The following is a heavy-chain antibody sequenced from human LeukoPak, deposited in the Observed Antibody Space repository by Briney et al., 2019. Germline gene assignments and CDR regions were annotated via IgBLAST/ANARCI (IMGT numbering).Heavy chain of an antibody. J-gene: IGHJ5*02. V-gene: IGHV4-31*03. CDR3: ARGLRGSWFDP. Sequence: KPSETLSLTCTVSGGSISSGDYYWTWIRQHPGKGLEWIGYIYYSGSTYYNPPLKSRLTISVDTSKNQFSLKLSSVTAADTAVYYCARGLRGSWFDPWGQGTLVTVSS. CDR2: IYYSGST. D-gene: IGHD3-16*01. CDR1: GGSISSGDYY.